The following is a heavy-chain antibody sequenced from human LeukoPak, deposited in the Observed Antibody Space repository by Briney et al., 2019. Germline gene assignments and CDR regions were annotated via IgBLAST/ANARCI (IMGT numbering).Heavy chain of an antibody. CDR2: ISHSGST. Sequence: PSETLSLTCAVYGGSFSGYYWSWIRQPPGKGLEWIGEISHSGSTNYNPSLKSRVTISVDTSKNQFSLKLRSVTAADTAVYYCAREGGSYYPHYYFDYWGQGTLVTVSS. V-gene: IGHV4-34*01. J-gene: IGHJ4*02. CDR1: GGSFSGYY. CDR3: AREGGSYYPHYYFDY. D-gene: IGHD1-26*01.